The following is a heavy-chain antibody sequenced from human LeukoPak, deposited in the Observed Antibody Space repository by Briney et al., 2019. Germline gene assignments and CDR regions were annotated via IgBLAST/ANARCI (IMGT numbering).Heavy chain of an antibody. CDR2: INHSGSS. J-gene: IGHJ4*02. CDR1: TESFSGYY. D-gene: IGHD2-21*02. V-gene: IGHV4-34*01. CDR3: ARVRGDLSIDY. Sequence: SETLSLTCAVYTESFSGYYWTWIRQPPGKGLEWIGEINHSGSSNYNPSLKSRVTISADTSKNQFSLKLSSVTAADTAVYYCARVRGDLSIDYWGQGNLVTVSS.